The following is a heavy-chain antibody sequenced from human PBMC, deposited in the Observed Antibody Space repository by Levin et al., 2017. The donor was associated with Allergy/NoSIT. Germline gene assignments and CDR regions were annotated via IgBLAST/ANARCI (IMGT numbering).Heavy chain of an antibody. CDR3: ATEMTAVIPVFDF. CDR1: GLTFSNYA. D-gene: IGHD2-2*01. Sequence: PGGSLRLSCAASGLTFSNYAMSWVRQAPGKGLEWVSAITSRVRTYYTDSVKGRFTVSRDNSKNALYLQMNSLRADDTAVYYCATEMTAVIPVFDFWGQGSLVTVSS. CDR2: ITSRVRT. J-gene: IGHJ4*01. V-gene: IGHV3-23*01.